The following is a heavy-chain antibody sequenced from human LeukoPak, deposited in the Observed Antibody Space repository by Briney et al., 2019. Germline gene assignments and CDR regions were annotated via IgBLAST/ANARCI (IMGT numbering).Heavy chain of an antibody. Sequence: GGSRRLSCAASGFTFSRYWIHWVRQAPGKGLEWVSRINPDGSTTTYADSVKGRFTISRDNAKNTVYLQMNSLRAEDTALYHCVRVLSGSWDWFDPWGQGTLVTVSS. D-gene: IGHD3-22*01. V-gene: IGHV3-74*01. J-gene: IGHJ5*02. CDR1: GFTFSRYW. CDR3: VRVLSGSWDWFDP. CDR2: INPDGSTT.